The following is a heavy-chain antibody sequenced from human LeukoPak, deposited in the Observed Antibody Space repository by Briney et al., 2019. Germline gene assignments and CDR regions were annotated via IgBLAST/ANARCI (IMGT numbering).Heavy chain of an antibody. D-gene: IGHD3-10*01. Sequence: SVNVSCKASGGTFSSYAISWVRQAPGQGLEWMGRIIPILGIANYAHKFQGRVTITADKSTSTGNMELSSLRSEDTAVYYCASARITMVRGVITDPFDYWGQGTLVTVSS. CDR3: ASARITMVRGVITDPFDY. CDR2: IIPILGIA. CDR1: GGTFSSYA. J-gene: IGHJ4*02. V-gene: IGHV1-69*04.